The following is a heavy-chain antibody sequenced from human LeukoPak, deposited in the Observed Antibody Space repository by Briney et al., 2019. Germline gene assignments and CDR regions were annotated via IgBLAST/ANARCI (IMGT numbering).Heavy chain of an antibody. V-gene: IGHV3-7*03. J-gene: IGHJ3*02. CDR2: IKQDGSEK. Sequence: PGGSLRLSCAASAFIISDYWMSWVRQTPGKGLEWVANIKQDGSEKYYVDSAKGRFTISRDNVKNALYLQMNSLRAEDTAVYYCAKDFYGDYVLSAFDIWGQGTMVTVSS. CDR1: AFIISDYW. CDR3: AKDFYGDYVLSAFDI. D-gene: IGHD4-17*01.